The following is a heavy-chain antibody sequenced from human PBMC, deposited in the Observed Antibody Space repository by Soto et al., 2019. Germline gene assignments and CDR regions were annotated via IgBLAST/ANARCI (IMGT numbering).Heavy chain of an antibody. CDR3: ARGGSYFDY. CDR1: GGSVSSGSYY. J-gene: IGHJ4*02. Sequence: SETLSLTCTVSGGSVSSGSYYWSWIRQPPGKGLEWLGYIYYSGSTNYNPSLKSRVTISVDTSKNQFSLKLSSVTAADTAVYYCARGGSYFDYWGQGTLVTVSS. V-gene: IGHV4-61*01. CDR2: IYYSGST. D-gene: IGHD3-10*01.